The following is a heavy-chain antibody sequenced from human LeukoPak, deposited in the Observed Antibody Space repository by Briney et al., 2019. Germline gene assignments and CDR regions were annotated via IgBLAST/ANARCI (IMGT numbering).Heavy chain of an antibody. CDR2: VNPNSGGT. Sequence: ASVKVSCKASGYTFTGYYMHWVRQAPGQGLEWMGWVNPNSGGTSYAQKFQGRVTMTRDTSISTAYMELSRLRSDDTAVYYCARGMGIAAAGEDAFDIWGQGTMVTVSS. CDR3: ARGMGIAAAGEDAFDI. D-gene: IGHD6-13*01. J-gene: IGHJ3*02. V-gene: IGHV1-2*02. CDR1: GYTFTGYY.